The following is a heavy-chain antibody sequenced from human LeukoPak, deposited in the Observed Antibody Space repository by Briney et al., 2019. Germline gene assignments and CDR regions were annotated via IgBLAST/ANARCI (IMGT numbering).Heavy chain of an antibody. Sequence: GGSLGLSCAASGFTFSSYSMNWVRQAPGKGLEWVSSISSSSSYIYYADSVKGRFTISRDNAKNSLYLQMNSLRAEDTAVYYCARAGGDYYDSSGPFDYWGQGTLVTVSS. V-gene: IGHV3-21*01. D-gene: IGHD3-22*01. J-gene: IGHJ4*02. CDR3: ARAGGDYYDSSGPFDY. CDR1: GFTFSSYS. CDR2: ISSSSSYI.